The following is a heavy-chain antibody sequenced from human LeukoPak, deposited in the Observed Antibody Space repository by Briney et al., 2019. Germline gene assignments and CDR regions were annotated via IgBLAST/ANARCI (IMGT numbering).Heavy chain of an antibody. V-gene: IGHV4-59*08. CDR1: GGSINSYY. CDR3: ARQESRYYDSSGLFDY. Sequence: PSETLSLTCTVSGGSINSYYWSWIRQPPGKGLEWIGYIYYSGSTNYNPSLKSRVTISVDTSKNQFSLKLSSVTAADTAVYYCARQESRYYDSSGLFDYWGQGTLVTVSS. CDR2: IYYSGST. D-gene: IGHD3-22*01. J-gene: IGHJ4*02.